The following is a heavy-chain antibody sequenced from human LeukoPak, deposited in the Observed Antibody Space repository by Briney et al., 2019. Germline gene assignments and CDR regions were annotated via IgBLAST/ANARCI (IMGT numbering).Heavy chain of an antibody. Sequence: GGSLRLSCAASGFTFSSYAMSWVRQAPGKGLEWVSHITSTGGYTNYADSVEGRSTISRDNSKNTLYLQMNSLRAEDTAVYYCAKGRRDYGEEFDYWGQGILVTVSS. V-gene: IGHV3-23*01. D-gene: IGHD4-17*01. CDR2: ITSTGGYT. J-gene: IGHJ4*02. CDR1: GFTFSSYA. CDR3: AKGRRDYGEEFDY.